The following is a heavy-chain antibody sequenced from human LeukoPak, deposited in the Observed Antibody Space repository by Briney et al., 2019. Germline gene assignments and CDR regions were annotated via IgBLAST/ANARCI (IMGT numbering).Heavy chain of an antibody. D-gene: IGHD2-15*01. CDR2: ISSSSSYI. J-gene: IGHJ4*02. V-gene: IGHV3-21*01. CDR1: GFTFSSYS. CDR3: ARGPDIVVVVAAGKFDY. Sequence: PGGSLRLSCAASGFTFSSYSMNWVRQAPGKGLEWVSSISSSSSYIYYADSVKGRFTISRDNAKNSLYLQMNSLRAEDTAVYYCARGPDIVVVVAAGKFDYWGQGTLVIVSS.